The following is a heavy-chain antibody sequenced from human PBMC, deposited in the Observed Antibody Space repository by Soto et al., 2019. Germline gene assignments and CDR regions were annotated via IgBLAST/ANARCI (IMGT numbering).Heavy chain of an antibody. CDR2: ISGSGGST. CDR1: GFTFSSYA. J-gene: IGHJ6*02. CDR3: AKDLDYSPASDYYYGMDV. Sequence: GGSLRLSCAASGFTFSSYAMSWVRQSPGKGLEWVSAISGSGGSTYYADSVKGRFTISRDNSKNTLYLQMNSLRAEDTAVYYCAKDLDYSPASDYYYGMDVWGQGTTVTVSS. D-gene: IGHD4-4*01. V-gene: IGHV3-23*01.